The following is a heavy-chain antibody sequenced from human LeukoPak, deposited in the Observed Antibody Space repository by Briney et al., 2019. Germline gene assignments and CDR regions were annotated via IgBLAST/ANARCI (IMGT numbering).Heavy chain of an antibody. D-gene: IGHD6-6*01. CDR2: INHSGST. V-gene: IGHV4-34*01. CDR3: ARGLYSSSYYYYGMDV. Sequence: KTSETLSLTCAVYGGSFSGYYWSWIRQPPGKGLEWIGEINHSGSTNYNPSLKGRVTISVDTSKNQFSLKLSSVTAADTAVYYCARGLYSSSYYYYGMDVWGQGTTVTVSS. CDR1: GGSFSGYY. J-gene: IGHJ6*02.